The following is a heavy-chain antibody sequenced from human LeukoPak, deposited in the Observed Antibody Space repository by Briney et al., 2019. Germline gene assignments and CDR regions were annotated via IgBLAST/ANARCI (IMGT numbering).Heavy chain of an antibody. J-gene: IGHJ6*02. CDR2: ISSGGDTK. V-gene: IGHV3-11*04. Sequence: PGGSLRLSCAASEFVFSDYYMSWVRQAPGKGLEWVSYISSGGDTKYYADSVKGRFTISRDNAKNSLYLQMNSLRAEDTAVYYCARESDIGDMDVWGQGTTVTVSS. CDR3: ARESDIGDMDV. D-gene: IGHD5-12*01. CDR1: EFVFSDYY.